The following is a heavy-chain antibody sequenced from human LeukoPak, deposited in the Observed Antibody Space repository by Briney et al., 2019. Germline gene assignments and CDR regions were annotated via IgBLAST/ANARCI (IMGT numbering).Heavy chain of an antibody. CDR2: ISSNGGST. CDR1: GFTFSSYA. V-gene: IGHV3-64D*06. D-gene: IGHD3-9*01. J-gene: IGHJ4*02. CDR3: VKDYDILAGYFDY. Sequence: GGSLRLSCSASGFTFSSYATHWVRQAPGKGLEYVSAISSNGGSTYYADSVKGRFTISRDNSKNTLYLQMSSLRAEDTAVYYCVKDYDILAGYFDYWGQGTLVTVSS.